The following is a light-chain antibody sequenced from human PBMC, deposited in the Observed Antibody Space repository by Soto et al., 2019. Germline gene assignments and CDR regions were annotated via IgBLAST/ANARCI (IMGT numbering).Light chain of an antibody. CDR1: SSNIGRSS. CDR3: SAWDDSLNGLYV. Sequence: QSLLTQAPCASGTPGQRFSISCSGSSSNIGRSSVNWYQHLPGTAPKLLIYSNDRRPSGVPERFSGSKSGTSASLAISGLQSEDEADYYCSAWDDSLNGLYVFGTGTKVTVL. CDR2: SND. V-gene: IGLV1-44*01. J-gene: IGLJ1*01.